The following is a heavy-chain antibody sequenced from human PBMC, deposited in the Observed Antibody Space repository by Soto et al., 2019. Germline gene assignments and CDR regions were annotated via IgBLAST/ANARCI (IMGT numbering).Heavy chain of an antibody. CDR1: GFTFSSYA. Sequence: GGSLRLSCAASGFTFSSYAVSWVRQAPGRGLDWVSTISGSGGGTYYADSVKGRFSISRDNSRNTLYLQMNSLRAEDTAIYYCAKDPVPTSIWISYFDYWGQGTLVTVSS. CDR2: ISGSGGGT. J-gene: IGHJ4*02. CDR3: AKDPVPTSIWISYFDY. D-gene: IGHD2-2*01. V-gene: IGHV3-23*01.